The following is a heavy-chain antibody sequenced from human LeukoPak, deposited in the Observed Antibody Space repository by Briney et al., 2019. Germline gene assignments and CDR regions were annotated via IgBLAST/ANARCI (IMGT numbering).Heavy chain of an antibody. CDR1: GFTFSSYA. CDR2: ISGSGGST. V-gene: IGHV3-23*01. D-gene: IGHD6-13*01. CDR3: AKERLYSSSWYGHWFDP. Sequence: GGSLRLSCAASGFTFSSYAMSWVRQAPGKGLEWVSAISGSGGSTYYADPVKGRFTISRDNSKNTLYLQMNSLRAEDTAVYYCAKERLYSSSWYGHWFDPWGQGTLVTVSS. J-gene: IGHJ5*02.